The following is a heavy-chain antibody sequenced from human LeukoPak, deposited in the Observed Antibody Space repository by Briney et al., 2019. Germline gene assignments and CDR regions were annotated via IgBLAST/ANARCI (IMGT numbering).Heavy chain of an antibody. CDR3: ARDAIKQGNDY. CDR1: GGSISSYY. CDR2: IYYSGST. J-gene: IGHJ4*02. V-gene: IGHV4-59*01. Sequence: PSETLSLTCTVSGGSISSYYWSWIRQPPGKGLEWIGYIYYSGSTNYNPSLKSRVTISVDTSKNQFSLKLSSVTAADTAVYYCARDAIKQGNDYWGQGTLVTVSS. D-gene: IGHD1-1*01.